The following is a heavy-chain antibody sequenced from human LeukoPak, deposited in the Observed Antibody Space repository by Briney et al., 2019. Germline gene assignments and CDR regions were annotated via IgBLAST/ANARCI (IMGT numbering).Heavy chain of an antibody. CDR1: GFTVSSNY. J-gene: IGHJ4*02. V-gene: IGHV3-66*01. D-gene: IGHD3-22*01. CDR2: IYSGGST. CDR3: ARGRGDYYDSSGYAIPY. Sequence: GGSLRLSCAASGFTVSSNYMSWVRQAPGKGLEWVSVIYSGGSTYYADSVKGRFTISRDNSKNTLYLQMNSLRAEDTAVYYCARGRGDYYDSSGYAIPYWGQATLVTV.